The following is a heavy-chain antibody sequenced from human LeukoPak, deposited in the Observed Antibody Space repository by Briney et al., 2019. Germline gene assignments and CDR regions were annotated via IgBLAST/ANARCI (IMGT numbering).Heavy chain of an antibody. CDR2: IYSSGST. V-gene: IGHV4-59*01. CDR3: ARARNYYDSSGFYYEVDAFDI. J-gene: IGHJ3*02. D-gene: IGHD3-22*01. CDR1: GGSISSYH. Sequence: SETLSLTCTVSGGSISSYHWSWLRQPPGKGLECIGYIYSSGSTNYNPSLKSRVTISVDTSKNQFSLKLSSVTAADTAVYYCARARNYYDSSGFYYEVDAFDIWGQGTMVTVSS.